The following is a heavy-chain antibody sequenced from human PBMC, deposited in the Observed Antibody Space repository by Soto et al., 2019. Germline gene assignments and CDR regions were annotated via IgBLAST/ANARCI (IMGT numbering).Heavy chain of an antibody. V-gene: IGHV3-23*01. CDR3: AKSYDILTGYSGFDY. Sequence: GGSLRLSCAASGFTFSSYAMSWVRQAPGKGLEWVSAISGSGGSTYYADSVKGRFTISRDNSKNTLYLQMNSLRAEDTAVYYCAKSYDILTGYSGFDYWGQGTLVTVSS. CDR1: GFTFSSYA. D-gene: IGHD3-9*01. CDR2: ISGSGGST. J-gene: IGHJ4*02.